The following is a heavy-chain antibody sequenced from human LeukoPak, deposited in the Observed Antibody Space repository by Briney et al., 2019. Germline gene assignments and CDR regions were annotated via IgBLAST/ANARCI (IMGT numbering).Heavy chain of an antibody. Sequence: SETLSLTYAVYCGSFSGYYWSWIRQPPGKGLEWIGEINHSGSTNYNPSLKSRVTISVDTFKSQFSLKLSSVTAADTAVYYCARTRYYYNSRSYGAPYYFDYWGQGTLVTVSS. D-gene: IGHD3-10*01. CDR2: INHSGST. V-gene: IGHV4-34*01. J-gene: IGHJ4*02. CDR1: CGSFSGYY. CDR3: ARTRYYYNSRSYGAPYYFDY.